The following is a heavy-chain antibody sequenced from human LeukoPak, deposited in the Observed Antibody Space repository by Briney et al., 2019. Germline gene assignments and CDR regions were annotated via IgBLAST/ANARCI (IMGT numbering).Heavy chain of an antibody. V-gene: IGHV4-59*08. Sequence: KASETLSLTCTVSGGSISSYYWSWIRQPPGKGLEWIGYIYYSGSTNYNPSLKSRVTISVDTSKNQFSLKLNTVTAADTAVYYCARLRGQSSSGSRRGWFDPWGQGTLVTVSS. CDR1: GGSISSYY. D-gene: IGHD6-13*01. CDR3: ARLRGQSSSGSRRGWFDP. J-gene: IGHJ5*02. CDR2: IYYSGST.